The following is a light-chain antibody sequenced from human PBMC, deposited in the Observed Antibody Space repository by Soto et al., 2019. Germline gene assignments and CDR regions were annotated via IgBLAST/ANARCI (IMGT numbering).Light chain of an antibody. CDR2: EGS. CDR3: CSYAGSSTPYV. J-gene: IGLJ1*01. CDR1: SSDVGSYNL. V-gene: IGLV2-23*01. Sequence: QSVLTQPASVSGSPGQSITISCTGTSSDVGSYNLVSWYQQHPGKAPKLMIYEGSKRPSGVSNRFSGSKSGNTASLTISGIQAEDEADYYCCSYAGSSTPYVFGTGTKVTVL.